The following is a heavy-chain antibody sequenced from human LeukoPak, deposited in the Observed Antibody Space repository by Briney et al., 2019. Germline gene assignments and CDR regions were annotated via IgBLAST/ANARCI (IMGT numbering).Heavy chain of an antibody. J-gene: IGHJ4*02. CDR2: IKYDGNEK. CDR3: ARGGTTFEH. CDR1: GFPFSGYS. Sequence: GSLRLSCAASGFPFSGYSMNWVRQAPGKGLEWVANIKYDGNEKYYVDSVKGRFSISRDNAKNSLYLQMNSLRAEDTAVYYCARGGTTFEHWGQGTLVTVSS. D-gene: IGHD1-1*01. V-gene: IGHV3-7*01.